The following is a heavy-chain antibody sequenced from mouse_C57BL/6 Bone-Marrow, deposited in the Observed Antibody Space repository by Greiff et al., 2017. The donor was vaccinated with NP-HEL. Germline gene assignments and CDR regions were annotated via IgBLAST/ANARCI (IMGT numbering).Heavy chain of an antibody. Sequence: VKLQESGAELARPGASVKLSCKASGYTFTSYGISWVKQRTGQGLEWIGEIYPRSGNTYYNEKFKGKATLTADKSSSTAYMELRSLTSEDSAVYFCARSPPGFAYWGQGTLVTVSA. CDR1: GYTFTSYG. CDR2: IYPRSGNT. V-gene: IGHV1-81*01. CDR3: ARSPPGFAY. J-gene: IGHJ3*01.